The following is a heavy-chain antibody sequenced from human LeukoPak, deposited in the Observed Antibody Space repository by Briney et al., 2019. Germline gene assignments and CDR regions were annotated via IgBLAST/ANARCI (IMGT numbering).Heavy chain of an antibody. CDR1: GYTFTSYG. CDR3: ARGDYGDKFDY. V-gene: IGHV1-18*01. D-gene: IGHD4-17*01. Sequence: ASVKVSCKASGYTFTSYGINRVRQAPGQGLEWVGWISAYIGNTNYAQKVQGRVTMTTDTSTSTAYMELRSLRSDDTAVYYCARGDYGDKFDYWGQGTLVTVSS. CDR2: ISAYIGNT. J-gene: IGHJ4*02.